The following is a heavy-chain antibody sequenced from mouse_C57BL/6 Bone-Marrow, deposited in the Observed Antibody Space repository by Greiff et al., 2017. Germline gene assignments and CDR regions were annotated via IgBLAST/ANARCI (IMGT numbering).Heavy chain of an antibody. CDR3: ARSTMITTAFDY. D-gene: IGHD2-4*01. CDR1: GYSFTDYN. V-gene: IGHV1-39*01. J-gene: IGHJ2*01. CDR2: INPNYGTT. Sequence: EVKLMESGPELVKPGASVKISCKASGYSFTDYNMNWVKQSNGKSLEWIGVINPNYGTTSYNQKFKGKATLTVDQSSSTAYMQLNSLTSEDSAVYYCARSTMITTAFDYWGQGTTLTVSS.